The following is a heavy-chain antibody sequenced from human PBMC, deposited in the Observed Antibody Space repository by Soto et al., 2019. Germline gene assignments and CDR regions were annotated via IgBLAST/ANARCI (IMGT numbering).Heavy chain of an antibody. CDR3: ARHARYYDILTGYSTLSWFDP. D-gene: IGHD3-9*01. CDR2: IYYSGST. J-gene: IGHJ5*02. CDR1: CGSISSYY. V-gene: IGHV4-59*08. Sequence: SETLSLTCTVSCGSISSYYWSWIRQPPGKGLEWIGYIYYSGSTNYNPSLKSRVTISVDTSKNQFSLKLSSVTAADTAVYYCARHARYYDILTGYSTLSWFDPWGQGTLVTVSS.